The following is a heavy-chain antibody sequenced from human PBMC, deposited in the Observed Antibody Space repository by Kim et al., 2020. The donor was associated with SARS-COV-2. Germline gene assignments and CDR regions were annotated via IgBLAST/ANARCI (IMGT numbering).Heavy chain of an antibody. Sequence: YNPSLKSRFTIPVDTSKNQFSRKLSSVTAADTAVYYCARQALWFGEYVDYWGQGTLVTVSS. CDR3: ARQALWFGEYVDY. J-gene: IGHJ4*02. D-gene: IGHD3-10*01. V-gene: IGHV4-39*01.